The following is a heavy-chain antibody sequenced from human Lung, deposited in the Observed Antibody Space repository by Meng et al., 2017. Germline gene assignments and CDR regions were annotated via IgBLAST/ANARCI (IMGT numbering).Heavy chain of an antibody. D-gene: IGHD4-23*01. CDR2: INPNNGDT. CDR3: ARDENISLGKLFGDY. V-gene: IGHV1-2*05. CDR1: GYTFTAYY. J-gene: IGHJ4*02. Sequence: ASVKVSCKPSGYTFTAYYIHWVRQAPGQGLEWMGHINPNNGDTLYAQKFQGRVSMTSDTSISTVYVELSGLRSDDTNVYYCARDENISLGKLFGDYWGQGTLVTVSS.